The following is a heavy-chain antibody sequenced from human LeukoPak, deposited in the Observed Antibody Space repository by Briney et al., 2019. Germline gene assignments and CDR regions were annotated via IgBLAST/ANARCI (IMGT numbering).Heavy chain of an antibody. CDR3: ARPLTGDFWSDIDY. D-gene: IGHD3-3*01. Sequence: SETLSLTCTVSGGSISNTYYYWSWFRQPPGKGLVWIGSIHYGGTADYNPSLKSRVTISVDTSKDQFSLKLTSVTAADTALYYCARPLTGDFWSDIDYWGQGALVTVSS. CDR2: IHYGGTA. V-gene: IGHV4-39*01. CDR1: GGSISNTYYY. J-gene: IGHJ4*02.